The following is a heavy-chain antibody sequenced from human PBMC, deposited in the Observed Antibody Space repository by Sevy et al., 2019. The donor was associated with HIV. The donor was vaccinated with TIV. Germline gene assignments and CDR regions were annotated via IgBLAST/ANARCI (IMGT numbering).Heavy chain of an antibody. CDR3: ARDHGGVQDWYFDL. J-gene: IGHJ2*01. V-gene: IGHV3-21*04. D-gene: IGHD2-8*02. CDR1: GFTFSSYS. Sequence: GGSLRLSCAASGFTFSSYSMNWVRQAPGKGLEWVSSISSSGSNIYYADSVTGRFTMSRDTSKNTVYLQMDSLSAEDTAVYYCARDHGGVQDWYFDLWGRGTLVTVSS. CDR2: ISSSGSNI.